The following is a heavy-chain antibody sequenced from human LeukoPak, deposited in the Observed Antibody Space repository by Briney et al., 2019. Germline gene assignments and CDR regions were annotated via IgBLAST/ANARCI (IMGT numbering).Heavy chain of an antibody. CDR2: ISYDGSNK. CDR1: GFTFSSYG. D-gene: IGHD3-22*01. V-gene: IGHV3-30*03. J-gene: IGHJ4*02. Sequence: GGSLRLSCAASGFTFSSYGMHWVRQAPGKGLEWVAVISYDGSNKYYADSVKGRFTISRDDPKNTLYLQMNSLRAEDTAVYYCARDYYYDTSFYFWGQGTLVTVSS. CDR3: ARDYYYDTSFYF.